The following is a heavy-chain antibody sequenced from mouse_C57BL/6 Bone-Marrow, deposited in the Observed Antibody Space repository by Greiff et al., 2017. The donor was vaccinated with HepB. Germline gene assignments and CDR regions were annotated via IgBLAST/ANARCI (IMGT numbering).Heavy chain of an antibody. Sequence: EVMLVESGADLVKPGASVKLSCIVSGFNINDTYMYWVQQRPEQGLEWIGKIDPANGNTKYDPKFQGKATITANTSSNTAYLQLSRLTSEDTAVYYCATSPSFAYWGQGTRVTVSA. CDR1: GFNINDTY. J-gene: IGHJ3*01. CDR3: ATSPSFAY. V-gene: IGHV14-3*02. CDR2: IDPANGNT.